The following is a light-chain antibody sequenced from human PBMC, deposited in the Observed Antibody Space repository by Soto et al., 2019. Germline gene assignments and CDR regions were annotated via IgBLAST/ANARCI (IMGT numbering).Light chain of an antibody. CDR2: EGS. CDR3: CSYALSSTYV. Sequence: QSALTQPASVSGSPGQSITLSCTGTNSDIGSYSFVSWYQQHPGKAPRLIIYEGSKRPSGVSNRFSASRSGNTASLTISGLQPDDEADYYCCSYALSSTYVFGTGNKVTVL. CDR1: NSDIGSYSF. J-gene: IGLJ1*01. V-gene: IGLV2-23*01.